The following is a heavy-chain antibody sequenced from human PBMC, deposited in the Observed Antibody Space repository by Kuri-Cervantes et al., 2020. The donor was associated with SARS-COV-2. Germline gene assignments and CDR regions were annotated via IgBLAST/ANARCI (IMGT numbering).Heavy chain of an antibody. CDR3: ARGRHIVFGQLVRHAYYYYGMDV. V-gene: IGHV4-39*01. Sequence: SETLSLTCTVSGGSISSSSYYWGWIRQPPGKGLEWVGSIYYSGSTYYNPSLKSRVTISVDTSKNQFSLKLSSVTAADTAVYYFARGRHIVFGQLVRHAYYYYGMDVWGQGTTVTFSS. D-gene: IGHD6-6*01. CDR1: GGSISSSSYY. CDR2: IYYSGST. J-gene: IGHJ6*02.